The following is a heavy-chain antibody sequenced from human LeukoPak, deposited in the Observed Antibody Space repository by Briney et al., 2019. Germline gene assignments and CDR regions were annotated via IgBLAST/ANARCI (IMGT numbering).Heavy chain of an antibody. D-gene: IGHD5-24*01. CDR1: GGSITSYY. V-gene: IGHV4-59*01. J-gene: IGHJ4*02. CDR2: IYYTGST. CDR3: ARVGVEVELAIFDY. Sequence: SETLSLTCTVSGGSITSYYWTWIRQPPGEGLEWIGYIYYTGSTNYNPSLKSRVPLSVDTSNNEDSLKLRSVTAGDTAVYYCARVGVEVELAIFDYWGRGTLVAVS.